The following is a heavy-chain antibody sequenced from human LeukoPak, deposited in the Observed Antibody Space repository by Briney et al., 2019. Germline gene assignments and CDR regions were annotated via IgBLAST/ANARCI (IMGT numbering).Heavy chain of an antibody. CDR3: ARGEGPFDY. CDR2: IYHSGST. V-gene: IGHV4-38-2*02. Sequence: SETLSLTCTVSGYSISSGYYWGWIRQPPGKGLEWIGSIYHSGSTYYNPSLKSRVTISVDTSKNQFSLKLSSVTAADTAVYYCARGEGPFDYWGQGTLVTVSS. J-gene: IGHJ4*02. CDR1: GYSISSGYY.